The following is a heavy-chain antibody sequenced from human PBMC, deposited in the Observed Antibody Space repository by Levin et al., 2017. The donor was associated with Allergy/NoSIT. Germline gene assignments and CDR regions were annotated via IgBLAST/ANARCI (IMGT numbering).Heavy chain of an antibody. CDR2: ICVGGST. CDR1: GGSISSTTYC. Sequence: SSETLSLTCNVSGGSISSTTYCWGWIRQPPGKGLEWVGGICVGGSTYYNPSLRSRVTMSADTSKNQFSLRLNSVTAADTAVFYCWGINVSAKNDFWGQGILVTVSS. J-gene: IGHJ4*02. V-gene: IGHV4-39*01. CDR3: WGINVSAKNDF. D-gene: IGHD3-16*01.